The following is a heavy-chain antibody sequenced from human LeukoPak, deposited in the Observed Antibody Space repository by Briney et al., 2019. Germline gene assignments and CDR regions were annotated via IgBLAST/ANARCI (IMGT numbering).Heavy chain of an antibody. CDR3: AKGGSSWYRSWFDP. CDR2: IGTAGDT. V-gene: IGHV3-13*01. Sequence: GGSLRLSCAASGFTFSSYDMHWVRQAPGKGLEWVSAIGTAGDTYYPGSVTGRFTISRENAKNSLYLQMNSLRAGDTAVYYCAKGGSSWYRSWFDPWGQGTLVTVSS. D-gene: IGHD6-13*01. CDR1: GFTFSSYD. J-gene: IGHJ5*02.